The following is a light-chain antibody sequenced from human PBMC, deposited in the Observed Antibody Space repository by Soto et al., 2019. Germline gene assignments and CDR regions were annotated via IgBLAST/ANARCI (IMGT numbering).Light chain of an antibody. CDR1: SSKMGNNY. J-gene: IGLJ2*01. Sequence: QSVLTQPPSVPAAPGQKVTISCSGSSSKMGNNYVSWYQQLPGIDPKLRIYDNNKRPSGIPDRFSGSKAGTSGTLDITGLQTGDEADYYCATWDYSLTGEVFGGGTKLTVL. CDR2: DNN. CDR3: ATWDYSLTGEV. V-gene: IGLV1-51*01.